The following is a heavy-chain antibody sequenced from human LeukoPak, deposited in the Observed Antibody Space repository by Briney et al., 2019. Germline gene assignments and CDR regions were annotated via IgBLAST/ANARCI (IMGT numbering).Heavy chain of an antibody. CDR2: ISSSSSYI. V-gene: IGHV3-21*01. Sequence: GGSLRPSCAASGFTFSSYSMNWVRQAPGKGLEWVSSISSSSSYIYHADSVKGRFTISRDNAKNSLYLQMNSLRAEDTAVYYCARDRGYDFDWFDPWGQGTLVTVSS. CDR3: ARDRGYDFDWFDP. J-gene: IGHJ5*02. CDR1: GFTFSSYS. D-gene: IGHD5-12*01.